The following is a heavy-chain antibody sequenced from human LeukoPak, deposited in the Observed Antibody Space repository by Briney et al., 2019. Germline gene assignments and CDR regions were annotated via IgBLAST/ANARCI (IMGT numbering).Heavy chain of an antibody. Sequence: SQTLSLTCAISGDSVSSNSAAWNWIRQSPSRDLEWLGRTYYRSKWYNDYAASVKSRITINPDTSKNQFSLQLNSVTPDDTAVYYCARDGATADWYFDLWGRGTLVTVSS. V-gene: IGHV6-1*01. CDR2: TYYRSKWYN. J-gene: IGHJ2*01. CDR3: ARDGATADWYFDL. D-gene: IGHD5-12*01. CDR1: GDSVSSNSAA.